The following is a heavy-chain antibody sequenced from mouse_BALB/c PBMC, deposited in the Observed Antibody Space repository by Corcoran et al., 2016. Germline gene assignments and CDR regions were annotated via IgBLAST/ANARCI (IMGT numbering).Heavy chain of an antibody. Sequence: EVQLQQSGAELVKPGASVKLSCTASGFNIKDTYMHWVKQRPEQGLEWIGRIEPANGNTKYAPNVQGKATITADTSSNTAYRQLSRLKSEDTDVYYWARHASDDYGSSYDAMDCWGQGISVAVSS. J-gene: IGHJ4*01. CDR2: IEPANGNT. D-gene: IGHD1-1*01. V-gene: IGHV14-3*02. CDR3: ARHASDDYGSSYDAMDC. CDR1: GFNIKDTY.